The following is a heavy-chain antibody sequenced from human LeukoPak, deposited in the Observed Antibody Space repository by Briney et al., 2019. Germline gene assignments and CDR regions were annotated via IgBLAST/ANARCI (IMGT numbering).Heavy chain of an antibody. V-gene: IGHV4-59*01. CDR3: ARAGDHEGFDY. CDR1: GGSISIYY. J-gene: IGHJ4*02. Sequence: SETLSLTCTVSGGSISIYYWSWIRQPPGKGLEWIGYIYYSGSTNYNPSLKSRVTISVDTSKNQFPLKLSSVTAADTAVYYCARAGDHEGFDYWGQGTLVTVSS. D-gene: IGHD4-17*01. CDR2: IYYSGST.